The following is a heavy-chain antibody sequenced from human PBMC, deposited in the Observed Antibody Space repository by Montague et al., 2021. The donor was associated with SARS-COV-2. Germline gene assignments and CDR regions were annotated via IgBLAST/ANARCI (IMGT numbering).Heavy chain of an antibody. Sequence: SETLSLTCSVSGGYISSYYWSWIRQPPGKGLEWIGYIFHSGITDYNPSLKSRVTISVDMSKDQFSLQLNSVTAADSAVYYCARTEYNWNDWFDPWGQGTLVTVSS. V-gene: IGHV4-59*13. J-gene: IGHJ5*02. D-gene: IGHD1-20*01. CDR3: ARTEYNWNDWFDP. CDR2: IFHSGIT. CDR1: GGYISSYY.